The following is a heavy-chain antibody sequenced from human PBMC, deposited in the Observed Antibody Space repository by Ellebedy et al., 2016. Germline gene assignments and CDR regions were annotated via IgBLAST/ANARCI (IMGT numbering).Heavy chain of an antibody. D-gene: IGHD3-3*01. CDR1: GYTFTGYF. Sequence: ASVKVSXXASGYTFTGYFMHWVRQAPGQGLEWMGWIHPNSGGTNYAQKFQGRVTMTRDTSISTAYMELSRLRSDDTAVYYCARGKGGDFWSGYSLYYYMDVWGKGTTVTVSS. CDR2: IHPNSGGT. V-gene: IGHV1-2*02. J-gene: IGHJ6*03. CDR3: ARGKGGDFWSGYSLYYYMDV.